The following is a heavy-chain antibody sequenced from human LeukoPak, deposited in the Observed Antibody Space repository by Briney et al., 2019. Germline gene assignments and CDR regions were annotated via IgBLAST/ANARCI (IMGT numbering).Heavy chain of an antibody. CDR1: GGSISSGGYS. J-gene: IGHJ4*02. CDR3: ARVRYFDSSGHYYDFDF. V-gene: IGHV4-30-2*01. D-gene: IGHD3-22*01. Sequence: SETLSLTCAVSGGSISSGGYSWSWIRQPPGKGLEWIGHMYHSGISFYNPSLKSRGTISLDTAKNQLSLRLTSVTAADTAVYYCARVRYFDSSGHYYDFDFWGQGALVTVSS. CDR2: MYHSGIS.